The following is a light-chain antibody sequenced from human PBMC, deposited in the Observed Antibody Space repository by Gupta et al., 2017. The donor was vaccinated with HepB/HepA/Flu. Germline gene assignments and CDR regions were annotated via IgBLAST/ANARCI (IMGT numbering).Light chain of an antibody. Sequence: QAVVTQEPSLTVSPGRTVTLTCGSSTGAVTSGHYPYWFQQKPGQAPRTLIYDTTNKHSWTPARFSGSLLGGKAALTLSGAQPEDESDYFCLLYYTGVGVFGGGTKLTVL. J-gene: IGLJ3*02. V-gene: IGLV7-46*01. CDR1: TGAVTSGHY. CDR2: DTT. CDR3: LLYYTGVGV.